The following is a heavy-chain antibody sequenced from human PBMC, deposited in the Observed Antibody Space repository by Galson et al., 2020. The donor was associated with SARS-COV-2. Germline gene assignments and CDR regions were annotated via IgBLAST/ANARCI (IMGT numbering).Heavy chain of an antibody. CDR3: AKDITPIIAAAGHFDY. J-gene: IGHJ4*02. V-gene: IGHV3-9*01. CDR2: ISWNIGSI. D-gene: IGHD6-13*01. CDR1: GFTFDDYA. Sequence: SLKISCAASGFTFDDYAMHWVRQAPGKGLEWVSGISWNIGSIGYADSVKGRFTISRDNSKNSLYLQMNSLRAEDTALYYCAKDITPIIAAAGHFDYWCQGTLVTVSS.